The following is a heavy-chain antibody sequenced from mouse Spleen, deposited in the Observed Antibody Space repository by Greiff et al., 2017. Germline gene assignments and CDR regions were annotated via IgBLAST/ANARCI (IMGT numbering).Heavy chain of an antibody. CDR1: GYTFTSYW. D-gene: IGHD1-1*01. CDR2: IDPSDSYT. J-gene: IGHJ2*01. V-gene: IGHV1-50*01. CDR3: ARVVVNYFDY. Sequence: QVQLQQPGAELVKPGASVKLSCKASGYTFTSYWMQWVKQRPGQGLEWIGEIDPSDSYTNYNQKFKGKATLTVDTSSSTAYMELRSLTSEDSAVYFCARVVVNYFDYWGQGTTLTVSS.